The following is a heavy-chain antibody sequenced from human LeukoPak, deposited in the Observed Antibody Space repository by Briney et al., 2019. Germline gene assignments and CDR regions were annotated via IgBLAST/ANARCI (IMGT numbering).Heavy chain of an antibody. CDR1: GYTFTSYY. CDR3: ARDGGPRYYYDSSGPTRDAFDI. D-gene: IGHD3-22*01. J-gene: IGHJ3*02. V-gene: IGHV1-46*01. Sequence: ASVKVSCKASGYTFTSYYMHWVRQAPGQGLEWMGIINPSGGSTSYAQKFQGRVTMTRDTSTSTVYMGLSSLRSEDTAVYYCARDGGPRYYYDSSGPTRDAFDIWGQGTMVTVSS. CDR2: INPSGGST.